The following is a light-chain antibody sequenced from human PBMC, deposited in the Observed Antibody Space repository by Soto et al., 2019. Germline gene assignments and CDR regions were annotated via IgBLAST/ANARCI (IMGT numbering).Light chain of an antibody. CDR2: EVS. J-gene: IGLJ1*01. CDR1: SSDVGSYNR. CDR3: SSFTSSSTYV. V-gene: IGLV2-18*02. Sequence: SVLTQPPSVSVSPGHSVAISCPGTSSDVGSYNRVAWYQQSPGTAPKLMIYEVSNRPSGVPDRFSGSKSGNTASLTISGLQAEDEADYYCSSFTSSSTYVFGTGTKVTVL.